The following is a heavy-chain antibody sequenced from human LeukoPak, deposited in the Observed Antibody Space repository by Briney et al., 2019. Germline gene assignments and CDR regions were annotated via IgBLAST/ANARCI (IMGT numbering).Heavy chain of an antibody. J-gene: IGHJ2*01. V-gene: IGHV4-59*08. CDR1: GGSINSYY. CDR3: ARTGRRGYFDL. CDR2: ISYSGIT. Sequence: SETLPLTCTVSGGSINSYYWSWIRQPPGKGLEWIGYISYSGITNYNPSLKSRVTISVDTSKNQFSLRLSSATAAETAVYYCARTGRRGYFDLWGRGTLVTVSS. D-gene: IGHD1-14*01.